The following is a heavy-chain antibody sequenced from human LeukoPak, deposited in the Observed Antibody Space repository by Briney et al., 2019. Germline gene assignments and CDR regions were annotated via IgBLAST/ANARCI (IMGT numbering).Heavy chain of an antibody. V-gene: IGHV3-9*01. D-gene: IGHD2-2*01. CDR2: ISWNSGSI. CDR3: AKSPCSSTSCPIDY. J-gene: IGHJ4*02. CDR1: GFILSGYW. Sequence: GGSLRLSCAATGFILSGYWMSWVRQAPGKGLEWVPGISWNSGSIGYADSVKGRFTISRDNAKNSLYLQMNSLRAEDTALYYCAKSPCSSTSCPIDYWGQGTLVTVSS.